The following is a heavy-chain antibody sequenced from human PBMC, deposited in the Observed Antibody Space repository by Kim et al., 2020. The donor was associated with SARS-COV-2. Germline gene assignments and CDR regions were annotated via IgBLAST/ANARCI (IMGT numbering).Heavy chain of an antibody. CDR2: IIPILGIA. CDR3: ARAPRISDPLHHDSFDI. J-gene: IGHJ3*02. D-gene: IGHD2-15*01. V-gene: IGHV1-69*04. Sequence: SVQVSCKASGGTFSSYAIRWVRQAPGQGLEWMGRIIPILGIANYSQKSQGRVTITADKSTSTAYMELSSLRSEDTAVYYCARAPRISDPLHHDSFDIWGQRTIVTVSS. CDR1: GGTFSSYA.